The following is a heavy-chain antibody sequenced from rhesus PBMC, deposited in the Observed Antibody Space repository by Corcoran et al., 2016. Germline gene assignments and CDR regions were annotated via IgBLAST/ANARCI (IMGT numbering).Heavy chain of an antibody. V-gene: IGHV4-147*01. J-gene: IGHJ6*01. CDR3: ASAYGLDS. Sequence: QVQLQESGPGLVKPSETLSLTCAVSGGSISSNYWNWIRQPPGKGLEWIGRIYGGSGSTSYNPALTSRVTISTATSKNQFSLKLSSVTAADTAVYYCASAYGLDSWGQGVVVTVSS. CDR2: IYGGSGST. CDR1: GGSISSNY.